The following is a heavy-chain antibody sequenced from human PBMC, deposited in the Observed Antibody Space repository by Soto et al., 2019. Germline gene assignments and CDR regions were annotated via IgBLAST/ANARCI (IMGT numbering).Heavy chain of an antibody. J-gene: IGHJ4*02. CDR2: IGPESGAT. CDR1: GYTFTGHY. V-gene: IGHV1-2*02. CDR3: GRGRSGQIVVFY. D-gene: IGHD5-12*01. Sequence: ASVKVSCKASGYTFTGHYIHWVRQAPEQGPEWMGEIGPESGATGYAQKFQGRVTMTRDMSITTVYMELNNLSPDDTAVYYCGRGRSGQIVVFYWGQGTPVTVSS.